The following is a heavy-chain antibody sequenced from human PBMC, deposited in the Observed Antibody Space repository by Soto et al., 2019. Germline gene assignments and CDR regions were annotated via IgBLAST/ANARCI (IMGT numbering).Heavy chain of an antibody. J-gene: IGHJ4*02. Sequence: QVQLVQSGAEVKKPGASVKVSCKASGYTSPSYGRPCVRQAPGQRLEWMGWINAGNGNTKYSQKFKGRVTITRDTSESTAYMELSSLRSEATAVYYCARGWGIAVDWGQGTLVTVSS. CDR3: ARGWGIAVD. D-gene: IGHD6-19*01. V-gene: IGHV1-3*01. CDR2: INAGNGNT. CDR1: GYTSPSYG.